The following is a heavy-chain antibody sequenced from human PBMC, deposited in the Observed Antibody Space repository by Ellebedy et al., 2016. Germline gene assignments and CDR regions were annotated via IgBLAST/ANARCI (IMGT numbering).Heavy chain of an antibody. V-gene: IGHV3-23*01. CDR3: VRDRHWEPSNWHSDTFSMEV. CDR1: GFRFNIYA. Sequence: GGSLRLSXAASGFRFNIYAMTWVRQAPGKGLECVSVIFANGVRTSYADSVRGRFTISRDDSKNTLYLQMDSLTAEDTAVYYCVRDRHWEPSNWHSDTFSMEVWGQGTTVTVSS. D-gene: IGHD1-7*01. CDR2: IFANGVRT. J-gene: IGHJ6*02.